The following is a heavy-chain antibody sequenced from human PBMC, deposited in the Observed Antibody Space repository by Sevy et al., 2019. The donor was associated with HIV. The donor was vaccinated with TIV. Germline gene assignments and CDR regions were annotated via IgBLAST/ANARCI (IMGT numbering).Heavy chain of an antibody. D-gene: IGHD2-15*01. CDR1: GGTFSSYA. J-gene: IGHJ4*02. V-gene: IGHV1-69*13. CDR3: ARDSPFEYCSGGSCPLNYYFDY. Sequence: ASVNVSCKASGGTFSSYAISWVRQAPGQGLEWMGGIIPIFGTANYAQKFQGRVTITADESTSTAYMELVSLRSEDTAVYYCARDSPFEYCSGGSCPLNYYFDYWGQGTLVTVSS. CDR2: IIPIFGTA.